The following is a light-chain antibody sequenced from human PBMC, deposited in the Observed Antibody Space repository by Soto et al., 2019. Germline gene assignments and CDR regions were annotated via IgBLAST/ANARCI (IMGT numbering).Light chain of an antibody. V-gene: IGLV1-51*01. J-gene: IGLJ1*01. Sequence: QSVLTQPPSGSAAPGQNVTISCYGSSSNIGNNYVSWYQQLPGTAPKLLIYDNNKRPSGIPDRFSGSKSGTSATLGITGLQTGDEADYYCGTWDSSLSAYVFGTGTKVTVL. CDR2: DNN. CDR3: GTWDSSLSAYV. CDR1: SSNIGNNY.